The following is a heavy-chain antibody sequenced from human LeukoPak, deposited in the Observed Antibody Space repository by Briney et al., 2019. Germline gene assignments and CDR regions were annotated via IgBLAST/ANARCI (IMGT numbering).Heavy chain of an antibody. CDR3: ARDGSTSPYYMDV. V-gene: IGHV1-2*06. Sequence: ASVKVSCKASGYTFTGSYMHWVRQAPGQGLEWMGRVNPKSGGTNYAQKFQGRVTMTRDTSISTAYMELSRLRSDDTAVYYCARDGSTSPYYMDVWGKGTTVTVSS. D-gene: IGHD2-2*01. CDR1: GYTFTGSY. J-gene: IGHJ6*03. CDR2: VNPKSGGT.